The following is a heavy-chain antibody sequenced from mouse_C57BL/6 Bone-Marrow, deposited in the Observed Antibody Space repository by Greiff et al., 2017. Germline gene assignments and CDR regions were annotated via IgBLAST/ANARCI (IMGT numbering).Heavy chain of an antibody. Sequence: QVHVKQSGAELVKPGASVKLSCKASGYTFTEYTIHWVKQRSGQGLEWIGWFYPGSGSIKYNEKFKDKATLTADKSSSTVYMELSRLTSEDSAVYFCARHEWAYGNYYAMDYWGQGTSVTVSS. D-gene: IGHD2-1*01. CDR2: FYPGSGSI. CDR1: GYTFTEYT. CDR3: ARHEWAYGNYYAMDY. J-gene: IGHJ4*01. V-gene: IGHV1-62-2*01.